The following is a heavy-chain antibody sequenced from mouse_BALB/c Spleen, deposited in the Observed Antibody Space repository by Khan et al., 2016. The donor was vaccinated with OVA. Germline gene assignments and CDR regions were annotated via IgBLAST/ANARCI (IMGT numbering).Heavy chain of an antibody. CDR3: AIIFYGYDWFAY. Sequence: QVQLKESGPGLVAPSQSLSITCTVSGSSSTSYGVSWARQTPGKGLEWLGVIWTDGNTNSHSSLKSRLTITKDNSKSQVLLKLSSLQTDDTATYYCAIIFYGYDWFAYWGQGTLVTVSA. V-gene: IGHV2-3*01. J-gene: IGHJ3*01. CDR1: GSSSTSYG. CDR2: IWTDGNT. D-gene: IGHD2-2*01.